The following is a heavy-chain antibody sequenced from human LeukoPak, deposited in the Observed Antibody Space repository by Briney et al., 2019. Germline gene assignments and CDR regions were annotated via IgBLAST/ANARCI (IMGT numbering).Heavy chain of an antibody. J-gene: IGHJ4*02. CDR3: AVGPLRYFDWTQIDY. D-gene: IGHD3-9*01. CDR2: IWYDGSNK. V-gene: IGHV3-33*01. Sequence: GRSLRLSCAASGFTFSSYGMHWVRQAPGKGLEWVAVIWYDGSNKYYADSVKGRFTISRDNSKNTLYLQMNSLRAEDTAVYYCAVGPLRYFDWTQIDYWGQGTLVTVSS. CDR1: GFTFSSYG.